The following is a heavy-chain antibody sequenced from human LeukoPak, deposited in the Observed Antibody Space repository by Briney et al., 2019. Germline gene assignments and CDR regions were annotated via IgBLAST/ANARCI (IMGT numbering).Heavy chain of an antibody. J-gene: IGHJ4*02. V-gene: IGHV3-11*04. CDR3: ARESYSSGYYYDY. D-gene: IGHD3-22*01. CDR2: ISTSDRTT. Sequence: GGSLRLSCAASGLTVSSNYMSSIRQAPGKGLGWVAYISTSDRTTYYADSVKGQITISRDNAKNSLYLQMNSLRAEDTAVYYCARESYSSGYYYDYWGQGTLVTVSS. CDR1: GLTVSSNY.